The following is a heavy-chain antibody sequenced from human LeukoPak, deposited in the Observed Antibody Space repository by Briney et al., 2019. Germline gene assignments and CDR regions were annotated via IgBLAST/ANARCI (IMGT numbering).Heavy chain of an antibody. CDR3: ARTSPLAATGARRAFDI. Sequence: PGGSLRLSCAAPGFTFSHYGMHWVRQAPGKGLEWVAFIHYDGSDTYYADSVKGRFTISRDNSNNTLYLQMNSLRADDTALYYCARTSPLAATGARRAFDIWGRGTMVTVSS. CDR1: GFTFSHYG. D-gene: IGHD6-13*01. CDR2: IHYDGSDT. V-gene: IGHV3-30*02. J-gene: IGHJ3*02.